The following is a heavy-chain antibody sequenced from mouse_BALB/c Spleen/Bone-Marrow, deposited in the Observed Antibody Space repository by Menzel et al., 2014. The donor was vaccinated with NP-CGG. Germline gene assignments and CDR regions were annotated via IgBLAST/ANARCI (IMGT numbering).Heavy chain of an antibody. CDR2: SRNKANDYTT. Sequence: DVKLVESGGGLVQPGGSLRLSCATSGFTFSDFYIEWVRQPPGKRLEWIAASRNKANDYTTEYSASVKGRFIVSRDTSQSILYLQMKALGAEDTAIYYCARDYYGSSYWYFDVLGAGTTVTVSS. D-gene: IGHD1-1*01. V-gene: IGHV7-1*02. CDR1: GFTFSDFY. J-gene: IGHJ1*01. CDR3: ARDYYGSSYWYFDV.